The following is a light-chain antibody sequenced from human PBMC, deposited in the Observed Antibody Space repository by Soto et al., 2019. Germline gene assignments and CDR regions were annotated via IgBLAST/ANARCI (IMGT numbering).Light chain of an antibody. V-gene: IGKV3-20*01. Sequence: ELVMTQSPATLSVAPGEGATVSCRASQSISPYLAWYQQKPGQAPRLLIYGASSRATGIPDRFSGSGSGTDFTLTISRLEPEDFALYYCQQYGSSPITFGQGTRLEIK. CDR3: QQYGSSPIT. CDR2: GAS. CDR1: QSISPY. J-gene: IGKJ5*01.